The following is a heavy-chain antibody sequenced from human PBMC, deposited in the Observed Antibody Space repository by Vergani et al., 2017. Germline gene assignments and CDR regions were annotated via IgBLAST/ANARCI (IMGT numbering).Heavy chain of an antibody. V-gene: IGHV3-23*01. J-gene: IGHJ2*01. CDR3: AKDSSSWYWYFDL. CDR2: ISGSGGST. Sequence: EVQLLESGGGLVQPGGSLRLSCAASGFTFSSYAMSWVRQVPGKGLEWVSAISGSGGSTYYADSVKGRFTISRDNSKNTLYLQMNSLRAEDTAVYYCAKDSSSWYWYFDLGGRGTLVTVSS. CDR1: GFTFSSYA. D-gene: IGHD6-13*01.